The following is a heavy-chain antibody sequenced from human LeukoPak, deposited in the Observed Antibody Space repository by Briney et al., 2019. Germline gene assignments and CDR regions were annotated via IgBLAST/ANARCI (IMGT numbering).Heavy chain of an antibody. CDR2: IIYSSGTT. CDR1: GFTFSSYA. J-gene: IGHJ5*02. Sequence: GGSLRLSCAASGFTFSSYAMSWVRQAPGKGLEWVSIIYSSGTTYYADSVRGRFTISRDNSKNTLYLQMNSLTAEDTAVYYCAPYFSNHGGLDPWGQGTLVTVSS. D-gene: IGHD2/OR15-2a*01. V-gene: IGHV3-23*05. CDR3: APYFSNHGGLDP.